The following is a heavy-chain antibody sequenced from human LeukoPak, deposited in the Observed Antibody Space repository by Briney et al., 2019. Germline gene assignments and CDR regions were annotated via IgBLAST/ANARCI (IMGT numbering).Heavy chain of an antibody. CDR3: ARGPEGYCSSTSCYSFDY. V-gene: IGHV4-59*12. Sequence: SETLSLTCTVSGGSISSYYWSWIRQPPGKGLEWIGYIYYSGSTNYNPSLKSRVTISVDTSKNQFSLKLSSVTAADTAVYYCARGPEGYCSSTSCYSFDYWGQGTLVTVSS. CDR1: GGSISSYY. D-gene: IGHD2-2*01. J-gene: IGHJ4*02. CDR2: IYYSGST.